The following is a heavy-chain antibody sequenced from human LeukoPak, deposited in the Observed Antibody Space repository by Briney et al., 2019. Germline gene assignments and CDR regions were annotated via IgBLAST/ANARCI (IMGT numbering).Heavy chain of an antibody. Sequence: ASVKVSCKASGYTFSGYYMHWVRQAPGQGLEWMGWINPNSGGTKYAQNLQGRVTMARDTSTSTAYMELSSLRSDDTGVYYCARVAYLVGASPFEYWGQGTLVTVSS. V-gene: IGHV1-2*02. CDR2: INPNSGGT. D-gene: IGHD1-26*01. J-gene: IGHJ4*02. CDR1: GYTFSGYY. CDR3: ARVAYLVGASPFEY.